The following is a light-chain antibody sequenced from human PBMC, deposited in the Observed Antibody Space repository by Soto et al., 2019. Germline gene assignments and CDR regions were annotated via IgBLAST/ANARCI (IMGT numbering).Light chain of an antibody. J-gene: IGKJ2*01. Sequence: DIQMTQSTSSLSASVGDRVTITCRASQSIRNYVNWYQQKPGKAPKFLIYVASTLQSGVPSRFSGRGSVTDFTLTISSLQPEDFATYYCQQSYSTPSTFCPGTKLEIK. V-gene: IGKV1-39*01. CDR2: VAS. CDR3: QQSYSTPST. CDR1: QSIRNY.